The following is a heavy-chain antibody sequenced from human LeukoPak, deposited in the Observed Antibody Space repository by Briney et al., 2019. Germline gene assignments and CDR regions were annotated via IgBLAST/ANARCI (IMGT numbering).Heavy chain of an antibody. CDR1: GFTFKKHW. V-gene: IGHV3-23*01. J-gene: IGHJ4*02. D-gene: IGHD4/OR15-4a*01. CDR2: ISGSGRST. CDR3: ARRAGAYSHPYDY. Sequence: GGSLRLSCEATGFTFKKHWMSWVRQAVGRGLEWVSAISGSGRSTYYADSVKGRFTISRDNSKNTLYLQMNSLRAEDTAVYYCARRAGAYSHPYDYWGQGTLVTVSS.